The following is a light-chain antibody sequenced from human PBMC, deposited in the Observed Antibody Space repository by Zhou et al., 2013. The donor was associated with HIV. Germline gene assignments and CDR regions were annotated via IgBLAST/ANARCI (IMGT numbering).Light chain of an antibody. CDR3: QRCDDYSPWT. Sequence: DIQMTQSPSSLSASVGDRVTITCRASQGIRNDLGWYQQKPGKAPKRLIYSASNLQSGVPSRFSGSGSGTEFTLTISSLQPDDFATYYCQRCDDYSPWTFGQGTKVEIK. J-gene: IGKJ1*01. V-gene: IGKV1-17*01. CDR2: SAS. CDR1: QGIRND.